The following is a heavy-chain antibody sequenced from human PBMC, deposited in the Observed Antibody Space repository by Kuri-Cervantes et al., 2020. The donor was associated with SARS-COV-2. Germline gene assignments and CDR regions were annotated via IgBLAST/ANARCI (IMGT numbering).Heavy chain of an antibody. CDR3: AGGSVPAAIHFDY. Sequence: GESLKISCAASGFTFSSYSMNWVRQAPGKGLEWVSSISSSSSYIYYADSVKGRFTISRDNAKNSLYLQMNSLRAEDTAVYYCAGGSVPAAIHFDYWGQGTLVTVSS. V-gene: IGHV3-21*01. CDR1: GFTFSSYS. J-gene: IGHJ4*02. CDR2: ISSSSSYI. D-gene: IGHD2-2*02.